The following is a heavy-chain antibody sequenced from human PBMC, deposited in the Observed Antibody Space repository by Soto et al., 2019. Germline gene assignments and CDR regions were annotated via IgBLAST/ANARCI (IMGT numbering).Heavy chain of an antibody. CDR1: GYSFTSYW. J-gene: IGHJ3*02. CDR3: ARPRPHYYDSSGSDAFDI. D-gene: IGHD3-22*01. CDR2: IYPGDPDT. Sequence: PGESLKISCKGSGYSFTSYWIGWVRQMPGKGLEWMGIIYPGDPDTRYSPSFQGQVTISADKSISTAYLQWSSLKASDTAMYYCARPRPHYYDSSGSDAFDIWGQGTMVTVS. V-gene: IGHV5-51*01.